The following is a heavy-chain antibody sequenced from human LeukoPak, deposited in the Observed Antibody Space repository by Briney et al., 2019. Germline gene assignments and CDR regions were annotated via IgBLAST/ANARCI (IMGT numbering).Heavy chain of an antibody. Sequence: ASVKVSCKASGYTFTGYYMHWVRQAPGQGLEWMGWINPNSGGTNYAQKFQGRVTMTRDTSISTAYMELSSLRSQDTAVYYCARRSLRYSFDYWGQGTLVTVSS. V-gene: IGHV1-2*02. CDR1: GYTFTGYY. D-gene: IGHD3-9*01. CDR3: ARRSLRYSFDY. CDR2: INPNSGGT. J-gene: IGHJ4*02.